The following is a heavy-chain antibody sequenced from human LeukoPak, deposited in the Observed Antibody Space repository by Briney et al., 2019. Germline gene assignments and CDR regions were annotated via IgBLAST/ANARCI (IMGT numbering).Heavy chain of an antibody. J-gene: IGHJ4*02. Sequence: GGSLRLSCAASGFTFSSYWMHWVRQAPGKGLVWVSRINTDGSSTSYADSVKGRFTISRDNAKNTLYLQMNSLRAEDTAVYYCARGTATVTTKPFDYWGQGTLVTVSS. V-gene: IGHV3-74*01. CDR3: ARGTATVTTKPFDY. CDR2: INTDGSST. D-gene: IGHD4-17*01. CDR1: GFTFSSYW.